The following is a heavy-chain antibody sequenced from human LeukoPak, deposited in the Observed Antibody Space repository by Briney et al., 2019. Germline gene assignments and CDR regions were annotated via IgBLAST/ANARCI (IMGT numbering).Heavy chain of an antibody. J-gene: IGHJ4*02. CDR1: GFTFSDYY. Sequence: GGSLRLSCAASGFTFSDYYMSWIRQAPGKGLEWVSYISTSGSTIYYADSVKGRFTISRDNAKNSLYLQMNSLRAEDTAVYYCARVNQQQMTRGYFEDRGQGPLVTVSS. V-gene: IGHV3-11*01. D-gene: IGHD6-13*01. CDR3: ARVNQQQMTRGYFED. CDR2: ISTSGSTI.